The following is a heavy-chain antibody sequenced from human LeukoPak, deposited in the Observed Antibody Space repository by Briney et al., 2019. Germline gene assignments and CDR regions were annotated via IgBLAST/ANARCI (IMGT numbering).Heavy chain of an antibody. CDR3: ARGRGYSYGWGYFDY. V-gene: IGHV3-33*01. D-gene: IGHD5-18*01. CDR1: GFTFSSYG. Sequence: GRSLRLSCAAPGFTFSSYGMHWVRQAPGKGLEWVAVIWYDGSNKYYADSVKGRLTISRDNSKNTLYLQMNSLRAEDTAVYYCARGRGYSYGWGYFDYWGQGTLVTVSS. CDR2: IWYDGSNK. J-gene: IGHJ4*02.